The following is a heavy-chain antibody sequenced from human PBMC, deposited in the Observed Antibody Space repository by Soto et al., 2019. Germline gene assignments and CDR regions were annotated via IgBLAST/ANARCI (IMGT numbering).Heavy chain of an antibody. D-gene: IGHD3-10*01. J-gene: IGHJ6*03. V-gene: IGHV1-18*01. Sequence: ASVKASCKASGYTFRSHGSSWGRQAPGQGLEWMGWISVDNGDTNYAQKLQGRVTVTTDTSTSTAYMELRSLRSEDTAVYYCARMVRGSNIDYYHYMDVWGKGTPVTVSS. CDR3: ARMVRGSNIDYYHYMDV. CDR2: ISVDNGDT. CDR1: GYTFRSHG.